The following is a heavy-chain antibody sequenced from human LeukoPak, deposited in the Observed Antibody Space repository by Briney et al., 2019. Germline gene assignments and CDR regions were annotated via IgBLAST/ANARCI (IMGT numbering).Heavy chain of an antibody. J-gene: IGHJ3*02. CDR1: GFTFSSYD. CDR2: IGTAGDT. D-gene: IGHD4-17*01. CDR3: ARAHGDYEDAFDI. Sequence: GGSLRLSCAASGFTFSSYDMHWDRQVTGKGLEWVSAIGTAGDTHYPGSVKGRFTISRENAKNSLYLQMNSLRAGDTAVYYCARAHGDYEDAFDIWGQGTMVIVSS. V-gene: IGHV3-13*01.